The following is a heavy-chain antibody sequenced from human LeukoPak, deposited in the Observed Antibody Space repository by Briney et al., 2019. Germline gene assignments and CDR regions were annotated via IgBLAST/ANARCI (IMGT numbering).Heavy chain of an antibody. D-gene: IGHD1-1*01. V-gene: IGHV3-11*06. CDR2: IGISSGNT. CDR3: ARDHNYAFDN. Sequence: GGSLRHSCAASGFPFSEYSMNWVRQAPGKGLEWISYIGISSGNTKYADSVKGRFNISGDNAKNSLYLQMNSLRVEDTAVYYCARDHNYAFDNWGQGTLVTVSS. J-gene: IGHJ4*02. CDR1: GFPFSEYS.